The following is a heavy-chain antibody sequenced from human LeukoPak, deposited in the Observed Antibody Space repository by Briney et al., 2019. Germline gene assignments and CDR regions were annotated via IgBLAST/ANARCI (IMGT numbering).Heavy chain of an antibody. D-gene: IGHD3-10*01. Sequence: ASVKVSCKTSGYSFTNYDINWVRQATGQGLEWMGWMSPNSGKTGYAQKFQGRVTMTKNTSMSTAYMELSSLRSEDTAVYYCARNYYGSGSYYNLDYWGQGTLVTVSS. CDR3: ARNYYGSGSYYNLDY. CDR2: MSPNSGKT. CDR1: GYSFTNYD. V-gene: IGHV1-8*01. J-gene: IGHJ4*02.